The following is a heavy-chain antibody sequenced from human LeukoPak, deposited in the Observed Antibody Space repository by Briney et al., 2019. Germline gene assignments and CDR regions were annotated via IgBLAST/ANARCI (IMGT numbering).Heavy chain of an antibody. Sequence: SETLSLTCTVSGGSITDYYWSWIRHSSGKGLEWIGYMYYSGSAYYSPSLKTRVTISVDTSKNQFSLKLTSVTAADTAVYYCARSTFSSNWNLWSQGTLVTVSS. CDR2: MYYSGSA. CDR3: ARSTFSSNWNL. D-gene: IGHD6-13*01. CDR1: GGSITDYY. J-gene: IGHJ4*02. V-gene: IGHV4-59*08.